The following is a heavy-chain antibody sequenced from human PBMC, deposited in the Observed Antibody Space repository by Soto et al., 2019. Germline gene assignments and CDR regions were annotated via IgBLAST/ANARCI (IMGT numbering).Heavy chain of an antibody. CDR1: GGSISSSSYY. CDR2: IYYSGST. D-gene: IGHD3-3*01. CDR3: ARQGRVTIFGVVRNWFDP. V-gene: IGHV4-39*01. J-gene: IGHJ5*02. Sequence: NPSETLSLTCTVSGGSISSSSYYWGWIRQPPGKGLEWIGSIYYSGSTYYNPSLKSRVTISVDTSKNQFSLKLSSVTAADTAVYYCARQGRVTIFGVVRNWFDPWGQGXLVTVYS.